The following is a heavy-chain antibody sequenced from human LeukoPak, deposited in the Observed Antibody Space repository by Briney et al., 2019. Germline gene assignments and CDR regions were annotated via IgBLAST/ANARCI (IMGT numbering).Heavy chain of an antibody. CDR1: GFTFSSYA. D-gene: IGHD6-13*01. V-gene: IGHV3-33*08. CDR2: IWYDGSNK. J-gene: IGHJ4*02. Sequence: GSLRLSCAASGFTFSSYAMSWVRQAPGKGLEWVAVIWYDGSNKYYADSVKGRFTISRDNSKNTLYLQMNSLRAEDTAVYYCARAYTGISAFDYWGQGTLVTVSS. CDR3: ARAYTGISAFDY.